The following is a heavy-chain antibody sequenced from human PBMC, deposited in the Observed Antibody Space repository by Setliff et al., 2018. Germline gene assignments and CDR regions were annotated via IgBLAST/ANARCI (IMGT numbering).Heavy chain of an antibody. CDR1: GDTSTTYA. D-gene: IGHD1-26*01. V-gene: IGHV1-3*01. CDR3: ARGDVYSGSYYHFDY. Sequence: GASVKVSCKASGDTSTTYAIHWVRQAPGQGLEWMGWINAGSGNIRYSQNFQGRVTITRDTSASTAYMELSSLTSEDTAIYYCARGDVYSGSYYHFDYWGQGTLVTVSS. CDR2: INAGSGNI. J-gene: IGHJ4*02.